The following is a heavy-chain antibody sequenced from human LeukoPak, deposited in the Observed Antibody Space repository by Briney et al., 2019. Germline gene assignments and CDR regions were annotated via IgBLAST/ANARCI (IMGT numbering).Heavy chain of an antibody. Sequence: PSETLSLTCTVSGGSISNYYWSWFRQPPGKGREWMGYIYRSGSTNYNPSLESRVTMSVATSKNQFSLKLRSVTAADTAVYYCARHWTYASSGYMWDYWGQGTLVTVSS. CDR3: ARHWTYASSGYMWDY. D-gene: IGHD3-22*01. J-gene: IGHJ4*02. CDR2: IYRSGST. V-gene: IGHV4-4*09. CDR1: GGSISNYY.